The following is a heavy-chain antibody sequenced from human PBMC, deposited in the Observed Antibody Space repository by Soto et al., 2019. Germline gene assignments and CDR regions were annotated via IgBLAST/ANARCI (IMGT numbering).Heavy chain of an antibody. CDR2: INHSGGT. CDR3: ARSVVVVAASSPYYYYYYMDV. CDR1: GGSFSGYY. V-gene: IGHV4-34*01. D-gene: IGHD2-15*01. J-gene: IGHJ6*03. Sequence: QVQLQQWGAGLLKPSETLSLTCAVYGGSFSGYYWNWIRQPPGKGLEWIGEINHSGGTKYNPSLKSRVTFSLDTSKNQFSLKLTYVTAADTAVYYCARSVVVVAASSPYYYYYYMDVWGKGTTVTVSS.